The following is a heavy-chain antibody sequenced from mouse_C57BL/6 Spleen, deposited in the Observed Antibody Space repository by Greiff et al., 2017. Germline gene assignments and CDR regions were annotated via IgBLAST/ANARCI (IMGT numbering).Heavy chain of an antibody. J-gene: IGHJ2*01. Sequence: QVQLKQSGAELMKPGASVKLSCKATGYTFTGYWFEWVKQRPGHGLEWIGEILPGSGSTNYNEKFKGKATFTADPSANPAYMQLSSLTTEDSAIYYCARTGGGRDYFDYWGQGTTLTVSA. CDR2: ILPGSGST. CDR3: ARTGGGRDYFDY. V-gene: IGHV1-9*01. CDR1: GYTFTGYW.